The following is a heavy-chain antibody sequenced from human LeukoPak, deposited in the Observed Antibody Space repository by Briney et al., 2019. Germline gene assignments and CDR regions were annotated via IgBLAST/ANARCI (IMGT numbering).Heavy chain of an antibody. CDR3: ARAHNWKYGTFDY. D-gene: IGHD1-7*01. CDR1: GFTFSDHY. Sequence: GGSLRLSCAASGFTFSDHYMDWVRQAPGKGLEWVGRTRNKANSYTTEYAASVKGRFTISRDDSKNSLYLQMNSLKVEDTAVYYCARAHNWKYGTFDYWGQGTLVTVSS. V-gene: IGHV3-72*01. J-gene: IGHJ4*02. CDR2: TRNKANSYTT.